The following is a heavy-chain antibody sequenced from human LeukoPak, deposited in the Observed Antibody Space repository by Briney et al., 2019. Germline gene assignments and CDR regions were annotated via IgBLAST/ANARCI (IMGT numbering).Heavy chain of an antibody. Sequence: SETLSLTCTVSGGSISSSSYYWGWIRQPPGKGLEWIGSIYYSGSTYYNPSLKSRVTISVDTSKNQFSLKLSSVTAADMAVYYCARHDGDFWSGYSVYWGQGTLVTVSS. CDR1: GGSISSSSYY. CDR3: ARHDGDFWSGYSVY. D-gene: IGHD3-3*01. CDR2: IYYSGST. J-gene: IGHJ4*02. V-gene: IGHV4-39*01.